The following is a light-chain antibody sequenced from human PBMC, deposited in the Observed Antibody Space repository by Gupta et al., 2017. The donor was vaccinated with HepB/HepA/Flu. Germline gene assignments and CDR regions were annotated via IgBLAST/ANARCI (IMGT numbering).Light chain of an antibody. CDR3: NSRDSSCDHLV. Sequence: SSALTQDPTVSVALGQTVRITCQRDSLRSRYVSWYQQKPGQGPILVIFGEDNRPSGIPDRFSGSRSGNTASLTITGAQAEDEADYYCNSRDSSCDHLVFGPGTRVTV. J-gene: IGLJ1*01. V-gene: IGLV3-19*01. CDR1: SLRSRY. CDR2: GED.